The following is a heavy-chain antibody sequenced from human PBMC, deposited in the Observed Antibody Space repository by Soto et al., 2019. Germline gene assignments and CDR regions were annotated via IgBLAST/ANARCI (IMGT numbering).Heavy chain of an antibody. V-gene: IGHV3-23*01. D-gene: IGHD6-19*01. CDR1: GFTFSSYA. Sequence: GGSLRLSCAASGFTFSSYAMSWVRQAPGKGLEWVSAISGSGGSTYYADSVKGRFTISRENSKNTLYLQMNSLRAEDTAVYYCATEKGIAVAGPSDAFDIWGQGTMVTVSS. CDR3: ATEKGIAVAGPSDAFDI. J-gene: IGHJ3*02. CDR2: ISGSGGST.